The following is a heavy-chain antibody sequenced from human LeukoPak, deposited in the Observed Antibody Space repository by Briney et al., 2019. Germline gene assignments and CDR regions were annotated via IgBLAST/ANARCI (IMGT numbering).Heavy chain of an antibody. Sequence: GRSLRLSCAASGFSFSNYVMYWVRQAPRKGLEWVAVISYDGNNKYYAASVKGRFTISRDNSKNTLYLQMSSLRGEDTAVYYCAKGLQVAEPPDYWGQGILVTVSS. V-gene: IGHV3-30*18. CDR2: ISYDGNNK. J-gene: IGHJ4*02. CDR3: AKGLQVAEPPDY. CDR1: GFSFSNYV. D-gene: IGHD2-15*01.